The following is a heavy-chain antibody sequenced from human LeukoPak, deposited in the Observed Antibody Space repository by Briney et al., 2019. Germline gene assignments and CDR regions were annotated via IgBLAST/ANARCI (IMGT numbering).Heavy chain of an antibody. J-gene: IGHJ5*02. CDR1: GFTFSNVW. CDR3: TTDLPP. Sequence: PGGSLRLSCVASGFTFSNVWMAWVRQAPGKGLEWVGRIRSKIDGGTTDYAAPVKGRITISRDDSKSTLYLQMNSLRNEDTAVYYCTTDLPPWGQGSLVTVSS. V-gene: IGHV3-15*01. CDR2: IRSKIDGGTT.